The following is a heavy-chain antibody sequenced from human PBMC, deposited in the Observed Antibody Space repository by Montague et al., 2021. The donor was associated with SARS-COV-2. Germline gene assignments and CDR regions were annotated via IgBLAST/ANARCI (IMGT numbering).Heavy chain of an antibody. Sequence: SETLSLTCTVSGGSISSSSYYWGWIRQPPGKGLEWIGSIYYSGSTSYNPSLKSRVTMSVDTPKNQFSLKLSSVTAADTAVYYCARNRWSLTYFDYWGQGTLVTVSS. CDR2: IYYSGST. CDR3: ARNRWSLTYFDY. V-gene: IGHV4-39*01. J-gene: IGHJ4*02. D-gene: IGHD1-14*01. CDR1: GGSISSSSYY.